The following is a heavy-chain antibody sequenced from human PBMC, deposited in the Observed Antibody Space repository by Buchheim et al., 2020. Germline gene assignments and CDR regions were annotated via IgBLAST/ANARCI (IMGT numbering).Heavy chain of an antibody. D-gene: IGHD3-10*01. J-gene: IGHJ4*02. CDR1: GFTFGSYA. CDR3: GGYKTPYFRFDY. Sequence: EVQLVESGGGLVQPGGSLRLSCAASGFTFGSYAMGWVRQAPGKGLEWLSGISGTGDNTYYADSVKGRFTISRDNSKNTLYLQMNSLRAEDTALYYCGGYKTPYFRFDYWGPGTL. V-gene: IGHV3-23*04. CDR2: ISGTGDNT.